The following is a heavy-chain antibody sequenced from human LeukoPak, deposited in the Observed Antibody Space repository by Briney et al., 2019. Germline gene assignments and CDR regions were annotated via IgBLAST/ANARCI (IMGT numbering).Heavy chain of an antibody. CDR2: ISGNGGST. V-gene: IGHV3-23*01. CDR1: GFTFSSYA. J-gene: IGHJ4*02. Sequence: PGGALRLSCAASGFTFSSYAMSWVRQPPGKGLEWVSAISGNGGSTYYADSVKGRFSISSDNSKNTLYLQMNSVRADDTAVYYCAKESRGSDPIDYWGQGTLVTVSS. CDR3: AKESRGSDPIDY. D-gene: IGHD1-26*01.